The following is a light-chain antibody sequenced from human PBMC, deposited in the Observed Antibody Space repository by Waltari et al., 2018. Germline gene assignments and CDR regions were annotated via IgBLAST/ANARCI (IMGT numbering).Light chain of an antibody. J-gene: IGLJ3*02. CDR1: SSDIGGYEF. V-gene: IGLV2-11*01. CDR2: YVS. CDR3: CSHAGGDTFWV. Sequence: QSALTQPRSVSGSPGQSVTISCTGTSSDIGGYEFVSCFQQHPGNAPKLIRYYVSERAPGVPYRFSGSKSGSTASLTITGLQAEDEAEYYCCSHAGGDTFWVFGGGTKVTVL.